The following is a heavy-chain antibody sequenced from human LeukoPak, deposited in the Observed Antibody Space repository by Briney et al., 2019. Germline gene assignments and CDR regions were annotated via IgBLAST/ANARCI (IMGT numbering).Heavy chain of an antibody. J-gene: IGHJ4*02. CDR3: ARGAVAPAF. V-gene: IGHV3-23*01. CDR1: GFIFSYHA. CDR2: ISDSGGST. D-gene: IGHD6-19*01. Sequence: GGSLRLSCAASGFIFSYHAMSWVRQTPGKELEWVSTISDSGGSTYYADSVKGRLTISRDNSMNTLYLQMNSLRAEDTAVYYCARGAVAPAFWGQGTLVTVSS.